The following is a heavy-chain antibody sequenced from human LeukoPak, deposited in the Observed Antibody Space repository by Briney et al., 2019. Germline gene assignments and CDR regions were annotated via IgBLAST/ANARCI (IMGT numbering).Heavy chain of an antibody. CDR1: GGSFSGYY. Sequence: PSETLSLTCAVYGGSFSGYYWSWIRQPPGKGLEWIGEINHSGSTNYNPSLKSRVTISVDTSKNQFSLRLSSVTAADTALYYCARDYAVETAARINYFYYYMDVWGKGTTVTVSS. J-gene: IGHJ6*03. CDR2: INHSGST. D-gene: IGHD5-18*01. CDR3: ARDYAVETAARINYFYYYMDV. V-gene: IGHV4-34*01.